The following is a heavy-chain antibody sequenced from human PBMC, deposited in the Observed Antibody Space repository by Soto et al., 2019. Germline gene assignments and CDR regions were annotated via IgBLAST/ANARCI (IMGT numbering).Heavy chain of an antibody. Sequence: GGSLRLSCTASGFTFGDYAMSWFRQAPGKGLEWVGFIRSKAYGGTTEYAASVKGRFTISRDDSKSIAYLQMNSLKTEDTAVYYCTRERYYDFWSGYSLDAFDIWGQGTMVTVSS. CDR2: IRSKAYGGTT. V-gene: IGHV3-49*03. CDR1: GFTFGDYA. J-gene: IGHJ3*02. D-gene: IGHD3-3*01. CDR3: TRERYYDFWSGYSLDAFDI.